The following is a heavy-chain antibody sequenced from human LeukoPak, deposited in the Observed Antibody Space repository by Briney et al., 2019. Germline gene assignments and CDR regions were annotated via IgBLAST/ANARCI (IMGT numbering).Heavy chain of an antibody. V-gene: IGHV3-74*01. CDR3: ARGGTASFDP. CDR1: EFTFSDYW. J-gene: IGHJ5*02. D-gene: IGHD1-1*01. CDR2: INNDGSST. Sequence: GGSLRLSCAASEFTFSDYWMHWVRHAPGKGLVWVSRINNDGSSTTYADSVKGRFTISRDNAKNTLYLQMNSLRAEDTAVYYCARGGTASFDPWGQGTLVTVSS.